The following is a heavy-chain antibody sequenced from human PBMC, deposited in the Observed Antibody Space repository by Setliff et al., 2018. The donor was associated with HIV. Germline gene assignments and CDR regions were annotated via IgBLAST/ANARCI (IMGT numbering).Heavy chain of an antibody. V-gene: IGHV4-34*01. D-gene: IGHD3-10*01. CDR3: VRGGRRRGFYYFGMDV. CDR1: GGSLRNYY. CDR2: INPSGTT. Sequence: SETLSLTCAVYGGSLRNYYWSWIRQPPGKGLEWIAEINPSGTTNYNPSLKSRVTISVDTSKTQLSLNLSSVTAADTAIYYCVRGGRRRGFYYFGMDVWGQGTTVTVSS. J-gene: IGHJ6*02.